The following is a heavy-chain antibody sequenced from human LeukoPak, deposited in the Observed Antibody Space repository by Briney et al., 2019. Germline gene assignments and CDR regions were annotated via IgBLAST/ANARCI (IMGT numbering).Heavy chain of an antibody. J-gene: IGHJ3*02. CDR1: GGSFSGYY. CDR3: ARDRLYGWDAFDI. CDR2: INHSGST. D-gene: IGHD6-19*01. V-gene: IGHV4-34*01. Sequence: SETLSLTCAVYGGSFSGYYWSWIRQPPGKGLEWIGEINHSGSTNYNPSLKSRVTISVDTSKNQFPLKLSSVTAADTAVYYCARDRLYGWDAFDIWGQGTMVTVSS.